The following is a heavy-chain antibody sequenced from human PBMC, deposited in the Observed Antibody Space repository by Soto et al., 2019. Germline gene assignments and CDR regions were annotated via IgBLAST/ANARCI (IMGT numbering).Heavy chain of an antibody. CDR1: GFTVSSNY. J-gene: IGHJ4*02. D-gene: IGHD6-19*01. Sequence: TGGSLRLSCAASGFTVSSNYMSWVRQAPGKGLEWVSAIYSGGNTYYADSVKGRFTISRDNSKNTLYLRMNSLRAEDTAVYYCARDHAVAGLDYWGQGTLVTVSS. CDR2: IYSGGNT. V-gene: IGHV3-66*01. CDR3: ARDHAVAGLDY.